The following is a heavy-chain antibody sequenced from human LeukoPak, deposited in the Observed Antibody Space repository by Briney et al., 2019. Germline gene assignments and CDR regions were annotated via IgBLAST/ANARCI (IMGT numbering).Heavy chain of an antibody. V-gene: IGHV1-2*02. D-gene: IGHD2/OR15-2a*01. CDR1: GYTFTGYY. CDR3: ARDLTRLTCFDY. Sequence: ASVKVSCKASGYTFTGYYMHWVRQAPGQGLEWMGWINPNSGGTNYAQKFQGRVTMTRDTSISTAYMELSRLRSDDTAVYYCARDLTRLTCFDYWGRGTLVTVSS. CDR2: INPNSGGT. J-gene: IGHJ4*02.